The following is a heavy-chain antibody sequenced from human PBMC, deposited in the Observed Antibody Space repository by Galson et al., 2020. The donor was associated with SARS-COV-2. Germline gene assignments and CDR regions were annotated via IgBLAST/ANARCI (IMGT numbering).Heavy chain of an antibody. CDR1: GGSISSGGYY. V-gene: IGHV4-31*03. J-gene: IGHJ4*02. CDR3: ARGAERSSGLFCHLDY. CDR2: IYYSGST. Sequence: ETSETLSLTCTVSGGSISSGGYYWSWIRQHPGKGLAWIGYIYYSGSTYYNPSLKSRLTISVDTSKNQFSLKLSSVTAADTALYYCARGAERSSGLFCHLDYWGQGTLVTVSS. D-gene: IGHD3-22*01.